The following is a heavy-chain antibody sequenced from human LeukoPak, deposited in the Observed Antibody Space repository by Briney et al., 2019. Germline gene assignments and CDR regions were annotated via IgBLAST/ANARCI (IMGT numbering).Heavy chain of an antibody. CDR3: ARDRGTSFRSNHPDS. CDR1: GFTFSTHW. J-gene: IGHJ4*02. CDR2: IKQDGSET. D-gene: IGHD2-2*01. V-gene: IGHV3-7*01. Sequence: GGSLRLSCAASGFTFSTHWMTWVRQAPGKGLEWVANIKQDGSETYYVESVKDRFTISRDNAKNSVFLQMNSLRAGDTAVYYCARDRGTSFRSNHPDSWGQGTLVIVSS.